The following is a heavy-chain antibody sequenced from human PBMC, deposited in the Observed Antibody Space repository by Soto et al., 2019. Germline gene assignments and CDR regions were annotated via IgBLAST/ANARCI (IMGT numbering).Heavy chain of an antibody. Sequence: GASVKVSCKASGGTFSSYTISWVRQAPGQGLEWMGRIIPILGIANYAQKFQGRVTITADKSTRTAYMELSSLRAEDTAVYYCAITMIVVVTTTFDYWGQGTLGTVSP. CDR1: GGTFSSYT. D-gene: IGHD3-22*01. CDR2: IIPILGIA. V-gene: IGHV1-69*02. J-gene: IGHJ4*02. CDR3: AITMIVVVTTTFDY.